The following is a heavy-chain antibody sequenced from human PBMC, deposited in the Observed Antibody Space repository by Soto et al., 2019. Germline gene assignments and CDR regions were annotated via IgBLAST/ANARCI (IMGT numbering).Heavy chain of an antibody. V-gene: IGHV3-7*01. D-gene: IGHD6-19*01. J-gene: IGHJ4*02. CDR3: AREHSSGWSTRDYYFDY. CDR2: IKQDGSEK. Sequence: EVQLVESGGGWVQPGGALRLSCAASGCAFGSYWMSWVRQAPGKGLEWVANIKQDGSEKYYVDSVKGRFTISRDNAKNSLYLQMNSLRAEDTAVYYCAREHSSGWSTRDYYFDYWGQGTLVTVSS. CDR1: GCAFGSYW.